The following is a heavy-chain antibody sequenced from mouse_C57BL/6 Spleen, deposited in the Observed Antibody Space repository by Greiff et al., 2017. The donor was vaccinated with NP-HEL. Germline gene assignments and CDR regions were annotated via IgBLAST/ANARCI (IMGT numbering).Heavy chain of an antibody. J-gene: IGHJ4*01. V-gene: IGHV5-17*01. Sequence: EVMLVESGGGLVKPGGSLKLSCAASGFTFSDYGMHWVRQAPEKGLEWVAYISSGSSTIYYADTVKGRFTISRDNAKNTLFLQMTSLRSEDTAMYYCATITTVVEAMDYWGQGTSVTVSS. CDR3: ATITTVVEAMDY. D-gene: IGHD1-1*01. CDR1: GFTFSDYG. CDR2: ISSGSSTI.